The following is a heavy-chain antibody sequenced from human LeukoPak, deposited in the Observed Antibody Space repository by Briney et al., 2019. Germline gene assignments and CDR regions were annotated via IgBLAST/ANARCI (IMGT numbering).Heavy chain of an antibody. J-gene: IGHJ5*02. D-gene: IGHD3-3*01. CDR3: ARGNYDFWSGYSNNWFDP. CDR2: TYYRSKWSN. CDR1: GDSVSSNSAA. Sequence: SQTLSLTCAISGDSVSSNSAAWNWIRQSPSRGLEWLGRTYYRSKWSNDYAVSVKSRITINPDTSKNQFSLQLNSVTPEDTAVYYCARGNYDFWSGYSNNWFDPWGQGTLVTVSS. V-gene: IGHV6-1*01.